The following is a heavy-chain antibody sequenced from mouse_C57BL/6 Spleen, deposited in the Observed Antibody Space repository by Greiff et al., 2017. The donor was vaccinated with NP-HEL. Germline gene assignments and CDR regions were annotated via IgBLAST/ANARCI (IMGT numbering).Heavy chain of an antibody. Sequence: EVQLVESGGDLVKPGGSLKLSCAASGFTFSSYGMSWVRQTPDKRLEWVATISSGGSYTYYPDSVKGRFTISRDNAKNTLYLQMSSLKSEDTAMYYCARSAPHFDYWGQGTTLTVSS. J-gene: IGHJ2*01. CDR1: GFTFSSYG. CDR2: ISSGGSYT. V-gene: IGHV5-6*01. CDR3: ARSAPHFDY.